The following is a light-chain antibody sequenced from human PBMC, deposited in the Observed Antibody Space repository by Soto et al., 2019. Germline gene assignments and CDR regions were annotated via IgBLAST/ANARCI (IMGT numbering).Light chain of an antibody. Sequence: QSVLTQPPSASGSPGQSLTISCSGTSNDIGNYDYVSWYQLHPGKAPKLMIFEVTKRPPGVPDRFSGSKSGNTASLTVSGLQAEDEADYYCSSFADSNTLLFGGGTKLTVL. J-gene: IGLJ2*01. V-gene: IGLV2-8*01. CDR2: EVT. CDR1: SNDIGNYDY. CDR3: SSFADSNTLL.